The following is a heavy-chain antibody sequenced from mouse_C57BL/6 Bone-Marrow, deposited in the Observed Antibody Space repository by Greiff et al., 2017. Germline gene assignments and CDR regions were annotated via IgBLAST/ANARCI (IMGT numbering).Heavy chain of an antibody. CDR3: AREYCNYVFAY. Sequence: QVQLQQPGAELVMPGASVKLSCKASGYTFTSYWMHWVKQRPGQGLEWIGEIDPSDSYTNYNQQFKGKSTLTVDKSSSTAYMQLSCLTSEDSAVXYCAREYCNYVFAYWGQGTLVTVSA. CDR2: IDPSDSYT. V-gene: IGHV1-69*01. J-gene: IGHJ3*01. D-gene: IGHD2-10*02. CDR1: GYTFTSYW.